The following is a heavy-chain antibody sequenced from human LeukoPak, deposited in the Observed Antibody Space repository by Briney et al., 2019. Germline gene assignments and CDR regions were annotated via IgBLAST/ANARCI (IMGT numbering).Heavy chain of an antibody. CDR1: GFTFSSYA. Sequence: AGGSLRLSCAASGFTFSSYAMHWVRQAPGKGLEWVAVISYDGSNKYYADSVKGRFTISRDNSKNTLYLQMNSLRAEDTAVYYCARPARRWRGSYYFDYWGQGTLVTVSS. D-gene: IGHD1-26*01. CDR3: ARPARRWRGSYYFDY. V-gene: IGHV3-30-3*01. CDR2: ISYDGSNK. J-gene: IGHJ4*02.